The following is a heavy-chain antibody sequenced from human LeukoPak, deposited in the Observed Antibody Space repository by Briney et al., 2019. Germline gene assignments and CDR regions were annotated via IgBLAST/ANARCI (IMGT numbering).Heavy chain of an antibody. CDR1: GFTFSSYD. D-gene: IGHD2-2*02. J-gene: IGHJ4*02. V-gene: IGHV3-23*01. Sequence: GGSLRLSCAASGFTFSSYDMSWVRQAPGKGLEWVSTISGSGGATNFADSVKGRFTISRENSKNTLYLQMNSLRAADTAKYYCAKASRRHCGTTICYTLDYWGQGTLVTVSS. CDR2: ISGSGGAT. CDR3: AKASRRHCGTTICYTLDY.